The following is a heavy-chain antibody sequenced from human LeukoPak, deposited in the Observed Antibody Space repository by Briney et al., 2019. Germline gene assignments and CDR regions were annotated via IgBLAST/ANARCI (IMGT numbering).Heavy chain of an antibody. D-gene: IGHD5-18*01. CDR3: AKDQVRGYSYGIKDY. J-gene: IGHJ4*02. CDR1: GFTFSSYW. Sequence: GGSLRLSCAASGFTFSSYWMSWVRQAPGKGLEWVANVKQDGSEKYYVDSVKGRFTISRDNAENSLYLQMNSLRAEDTAVYYCAKDQVRGYSYGIKDYWGQGTLVTVSS. V-gene: IGHV3-7*01. CDR2: VKQDGSEK.